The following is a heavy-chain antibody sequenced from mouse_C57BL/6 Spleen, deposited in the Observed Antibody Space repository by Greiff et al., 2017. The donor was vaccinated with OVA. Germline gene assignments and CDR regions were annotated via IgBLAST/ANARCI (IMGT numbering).Heavy chain of an antibody. Sequence: VQGVESGPGLVQPSQSLSITCTVSGFSLTSYGVHWVRQSPGKGLEWLGVRWSGGSTDYNAAFISRLSISKDNSKRQVFFKMNSLQADDTAIYYCARPGSRDYAMDYWGQGTSVTVSS. CDR3: ARPGSRDYAMDY. CDR2: RWSGGST. CDR1: GFSLTSYG. J-gene: IGHJ4*01. V-gene: IGHV2-2*01. D-gene: IGHD1-1*01.